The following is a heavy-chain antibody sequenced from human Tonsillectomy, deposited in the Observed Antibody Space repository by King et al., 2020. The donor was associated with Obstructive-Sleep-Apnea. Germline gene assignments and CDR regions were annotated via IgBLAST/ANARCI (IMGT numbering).Heavy chain of an antibody. CDR1: AGSISSSSYY. V-gene: IGHV4-39*07. CDR2: IYYSGST. CDR3: ARDHPYYYDSSGYA. Sequence: LQLQESGPGLVKPSETLSLTCTVSAGSISSSSYYWGWIRQPPGKGLEWIGSIYYSGSTYYNPSLKSRVTISVDTSKNQFSLKLISVTAADTAVYYCARDHPYYYDSSGYAWGQGTLVPVSS. D-gene: IGHD3-22*01. J-gene: IGHJ4*02.